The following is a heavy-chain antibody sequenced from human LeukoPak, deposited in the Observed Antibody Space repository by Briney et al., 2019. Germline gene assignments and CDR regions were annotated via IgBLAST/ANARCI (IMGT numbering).Heavy chain of an antibody. V-gene: IGHV1-2*02. D-gene: IGHD6-19*01. J-gene: IGHJ5*02. CDR3: VRSSGNWFDP. Sequence: ASVKVSSKASGYTFTIYSISWVRQAPGQGLEWMGWINPNSGGTKNAQKYQGRVTMTRDTSITTVYMDLSRLRSDDTAVYYCVRSSGNWFDPWGQGTLVSVSS. CDR2: INPNSGGT. CDR1: GYTFTIYS.